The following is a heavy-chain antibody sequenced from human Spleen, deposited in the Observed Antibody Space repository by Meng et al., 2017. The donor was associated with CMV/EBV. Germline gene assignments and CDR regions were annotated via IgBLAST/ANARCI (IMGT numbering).Heavy chain of an antibody. J-gene: IGHJ4*02. Sequence: SGFTFSNAWMSWVRQAPGKGLECVGRIKSKTDGGTTDYAAPVKGRFTISRDDSKATLYLQMNSLKTEDTAVYYCTTVPSSGWSYYFNYWGQGTLVTVSS. D-gene: IGHD6-19*01. CDR3: TTVPSSGWSYYFNY. CDR1: GFTFSNAW. V-gene: IGHV3-15*01. CDR2: IKSKTDGGTT.